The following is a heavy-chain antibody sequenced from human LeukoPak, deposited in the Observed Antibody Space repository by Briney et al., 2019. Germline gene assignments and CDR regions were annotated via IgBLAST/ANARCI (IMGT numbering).Heavy chain of an antibody. CDR2: ISAYNGNT. J-gene: IGHJ4*02. CDR1: GYTFTSYG. V-gene: IGHV1-18*01. D-gene: IGHD5-24*01. CDR3: ARDKSMAYFDY. Sequence: AASVKVSCKASGYTFTSYGISWVRQAPGQGLEWMGWISAYNGNTNYAQKLQGRVTMTTDTSTSTAYMELRSLRPDDTAVYYCARDKSMAYFDYWGQGTLVTVSS.